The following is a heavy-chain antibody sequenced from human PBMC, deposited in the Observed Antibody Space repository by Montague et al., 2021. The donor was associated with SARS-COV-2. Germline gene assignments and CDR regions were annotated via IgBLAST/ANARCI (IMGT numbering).Heavy chain of an antibody. Sequence: SETLSLTCAVSGDSITGSHWWGWVRQPPGKGLEWIAYINYAGSTFYNPSLKSRVTMSVDTSKNQFSLKLSSVTTVDTAVYFCARSGRAWTLHYWGQGTLVTVPS. CDR1: GDSITGSHW. CDR3: ARSGRAWTLHY. V-gene: IGHV4-28*01. D-gene: IGHD1-1*01. J-gene: IGHJ4*02. CDR2: INYAGST.